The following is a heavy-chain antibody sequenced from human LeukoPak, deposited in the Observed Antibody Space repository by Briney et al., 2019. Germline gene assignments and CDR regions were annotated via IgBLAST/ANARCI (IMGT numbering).Heavy chain of an antibody. CDR3: ARAKGLPTYNWFDP. CDR1: GGSISSYY. V-gene: IGHV4-59*01. J-gene: IGHJ5*02. Sequence: PSETLSLTCTVSGGSISSYYRSWIRQPPGKGLEWIGYIYYSGSTNYNPSLKSRVTISVDTSKNQFSLKLSSVTAADTAVYYCARAKGLPTYNWFDPWGQGTLVTVSS. CDR2: IYYSGST. D-gene: IGHD4-11*01.